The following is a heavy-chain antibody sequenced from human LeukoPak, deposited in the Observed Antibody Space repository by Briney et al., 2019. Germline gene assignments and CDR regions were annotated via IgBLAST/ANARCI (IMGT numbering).Heavy chain of an antibody. CDR3: ARDVRFPDAFDI. D-gene: IGHD3-3*01. V-gene: IGHV4-59*01. CDR2: IYYSGST. J-gene: IGHJ3*02. CDR1: GGSISSYY. Sequence: SETLSLTCTVSGGSISSYYWSWIRQPPGKGLEWIGYIYYSGSTNYNPSLKSRVTISVDTSKNQFSLKLSSVTAADTAVYYCARDVRFPDAFDIWGQGTMVTVSS.